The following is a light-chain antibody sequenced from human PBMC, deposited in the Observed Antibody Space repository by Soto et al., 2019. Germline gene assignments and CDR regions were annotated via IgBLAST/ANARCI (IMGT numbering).Light chain of an antibody. CDR1: SSNIGAGYD. Sequence: QSVLTQPPSVSGTPGKRVTISCTGSSSNIGAGYDVHWYQQLPGTAPKLLIYGNSNRPSGVPDRFSGSKSGTSASLAITGIQAEDEADYYGQSYDSSLSGSVFGGGTQLTVL. V-gene: IGLV1-40*01. J-gene: IGLJ2*01. CDR2: GNS. CDR3: QSYDSSLSGSV.